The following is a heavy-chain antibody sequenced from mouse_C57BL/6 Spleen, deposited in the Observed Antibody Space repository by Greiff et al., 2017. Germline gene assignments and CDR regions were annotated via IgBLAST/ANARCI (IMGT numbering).Heavy chain of an antibody. CDR3: ARGGYSAWFAY. Sequence: VQLQQPGAELVRPGSSVKLSCKASGYTFTSYWMDWVKQRPGQGLEWIGNIYPSDSENHYNQKFKDKATLTVDKSSSTAYMQLSSLTSEDSAVYYCARGGYSAWFAYWGQGTLVTVSA. CDR1: GYTFTSYW. CDR2: IYPSDSEN. V-gene: IGHV1-61*01. J-gene: IGHJ3*01. D-gene: IGHD2-3*01.